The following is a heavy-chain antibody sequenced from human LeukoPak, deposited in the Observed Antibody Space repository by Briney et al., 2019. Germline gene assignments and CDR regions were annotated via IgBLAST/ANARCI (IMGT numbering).Heavy chain of an antibody. D-gene: IGHD3-22*01. CDR1: GFTFGDYA. Sequence: PGGSLRLSCTASGFTFGDYAMSWVRQAPGRGLEWVAFIKAKAHGGTTQYAASVKGRVTISRDDSKSIAYLQMNSLNAEDTAVYYCTSNYRYESCGSGKYSFEHWGQATLVSISS. V-gene: IGHV3-49*04. CDR2: IKAKAHGGTT. J-gene: IGHJ5*02. CDR3: TSNYRYESCGSGKYSFEH.